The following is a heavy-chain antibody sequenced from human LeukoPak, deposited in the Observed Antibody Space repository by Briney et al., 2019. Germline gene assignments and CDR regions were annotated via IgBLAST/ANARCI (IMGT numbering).Heavy chain of an antibody. D-gene: IGHD3-10*01. Sequence: ASVKVSCKASGYTFTSYYMHWVRQAPGQGLGWMGIINPNSGNTGYAQKFQGRVTMTRNTSISTAYMELSSLRSEDTAVYYCARGHGGSGSYFLWGQGTLVTVSS. J-gene: IGHJ4*02. CDR3: ARGHGGSGSYFL. CDR1: GYTFTSYY. CDR2: INPNSGNT. V-gene: IGHV1-8*02.